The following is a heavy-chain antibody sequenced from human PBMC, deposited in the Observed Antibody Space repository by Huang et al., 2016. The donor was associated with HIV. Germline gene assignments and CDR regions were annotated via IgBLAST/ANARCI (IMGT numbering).Heavy chain of an antibody. J-gene: IGHJ4*02. CDR2: MSDSGST. Sequence: QVQLQESGPGLVKPSETLSLTCTVSGGSVSIGSHYWSWIRQPPGKGLEWIGYMSDSGSTNFNPSLKSRVAISVDTSKKQFSLKLSSVTAADTAVYYCARVGWTYSGNYWAFDYWGQGTLVTVSS. CDR3: ARVGWTYSGNYWAFDY. V-gene: IGHV4-61*01. D-gene: IGHD1-26*01. CDR1: GGSVSIGSHY.